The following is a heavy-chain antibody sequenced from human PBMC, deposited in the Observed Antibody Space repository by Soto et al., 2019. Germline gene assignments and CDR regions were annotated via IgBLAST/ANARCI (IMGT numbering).Heavy chain of an antibody. CDR3: ARAYGSGYMDV. CDR2: IYYCGST. D-gene: IGHD3-10*01. V-gene: IGHV4-31*03. J-gene: IGHJ6*02. Sequence: QVQLQESGPGLVKPSQTLSLTCTVSGGSISSGGYYWSWIRQHPGKGLEWIGYIYYCGSTYYNPSLKTRVTTSVDTSKNQCSLKPSSVTAANTAVDYCARAYGSGYMDVWGQGTKVTVSS. CDR1: GGSISSGGYY.